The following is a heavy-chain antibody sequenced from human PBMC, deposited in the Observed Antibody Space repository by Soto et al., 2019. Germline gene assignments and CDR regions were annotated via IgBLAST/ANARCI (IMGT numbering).Heavy chain of an antibody. CDR2: IYPGDSDA. D-gene: IGHD6-19*01. J-gene: IGHJ3*02. CDR1: GKTFINHW. CDR3: ARQGDMAATPADAFDI. V-gene: IGHV5-51*01. Sequence: PGESLKISCKVSGKTFINHWNAWVRQMPGKGLEWMGIIYPGDSDARYSPSFAGQVTISVDKSITTAYLHWSSLEASDSAMYYCARQGDMAATPADAFDIWGQGTMVTVSS.